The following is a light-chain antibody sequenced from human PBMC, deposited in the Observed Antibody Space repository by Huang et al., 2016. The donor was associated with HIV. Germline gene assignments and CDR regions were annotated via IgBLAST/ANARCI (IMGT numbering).Light chain of an antibody. Sequence: DIVMTQSPDSLSVSPGERATIDCKSSQSLLYSHNNKNYLAWFQQKPGRPPKLLLYWASTRESGIPERFSGSGSGTDFTLTINNLQPEDVATYYCQQYYQNPQTFGQGT. V-gene: IGKV4-1*01. CDR2: WAS. CDR1: QSLLYSHNNKNY. J-gene: IGKJ5*01. CDR3: QQYYQNPQT.